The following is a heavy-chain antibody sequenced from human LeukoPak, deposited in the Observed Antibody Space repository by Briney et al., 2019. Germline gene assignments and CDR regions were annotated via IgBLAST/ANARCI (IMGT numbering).Heavy chain of an antibody. CDR2: INTDGTST. CDR3: TIGVLRYFDWLSPPFDY. J-gene: IGHJ4*02. CDR1: GFTFSNYW. D-gene: IGHD3-9*01. V-gene: IGHV3-74*01. Sequence: GGSLRLSCAASGFTFSNYWMHWVRQAPGKGLEWVSRINTDGTSTIYADSVRGRFTISRDNAKNTVYLQMNSLKTEDTAVYYCTIGVLRYFDWLSPPFDYWGQGTLVTVSS.